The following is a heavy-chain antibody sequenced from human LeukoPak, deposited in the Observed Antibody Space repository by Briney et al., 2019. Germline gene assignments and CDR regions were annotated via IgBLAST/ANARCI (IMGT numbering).Heavy chain of an antibody. Sequence: PGGSLRLSCAASGFTFSSYGMHWVRQAPGKGLEWAAVIWYDGSNKYYADSVKGRFTISRDNSKNTLYLQMNSLRAEDTAVYYCAKDKLRDYDSSGSFDYWGQGTLVTVSS. CDR2: IWYDGSNK. D-gene: IGHD3-22*01. CDR1: GFTFSSYG. J-gene: IGHJ4*02. V-gene: IGHV3-33*06. CDR3: AKDKLRDYDSSGSFDY.